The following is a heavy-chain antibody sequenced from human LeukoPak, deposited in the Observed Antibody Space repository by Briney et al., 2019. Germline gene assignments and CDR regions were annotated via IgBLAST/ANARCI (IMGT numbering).Heavy chain of an antibody. CDR2: IKQDGSEK. Sequence: GGSLRLSCAASGFTFSSYWMSWVRQAPGKGLEWVANIKQDGSEKYYVDSVKGRFTISRDNAKNSLYLQMNSLRAEDTAVYYCARWDRLRYFDWLTLYYYYMDVWGKGTTVTISS. V-gene: IGHV3-7*01. J-gene: IGHJ6*03. CDR3: ARWDRLRYFDWLTLYYYYMDV. D-gene: IGHD3-9*01. CDR1: GFTFSSYW.